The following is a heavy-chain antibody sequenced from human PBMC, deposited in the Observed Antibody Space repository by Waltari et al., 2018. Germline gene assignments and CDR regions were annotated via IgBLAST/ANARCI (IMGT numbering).Heavy chain of an antibody. Sequence: EVQLVESGGGLVQPGGSLRLSCAASGFTVSSTYMSWVRQAPGKGLEWVSVSYSGGSTYYADSVKGRFTISRDNSKNTLYLQMNSLRAEDTAVYYCARESAKGYGMDVWGQGTTVTVSS. CDR2: SYSGGST. V-gene: IGHV3-66*01. CDR1: GFTVSSTY. CDR3: ARESAKGYGMDV. J-gene: IGHJ6*02.